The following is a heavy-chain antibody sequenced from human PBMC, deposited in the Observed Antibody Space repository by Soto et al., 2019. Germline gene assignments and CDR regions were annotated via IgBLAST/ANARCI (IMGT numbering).Heavy chain of an antibody. V-gene: IGHV4-59*01. CDR2: IYYSGST. CDR3: ARVYGDYLDY. CDR1: GGSISSYY. J-gene: IGHJ4*02. Sequence: PSETLSLTCTVSGGSISSYYWSWIRQPPGKGLEWIGYIYYSGSTNYNPSLKSRVTISVDTPKNQFSLKLSSVTAADTAVYYCARVYGDYLDYWGQGILVTVSS. D-gene: IGHD4-17*01.